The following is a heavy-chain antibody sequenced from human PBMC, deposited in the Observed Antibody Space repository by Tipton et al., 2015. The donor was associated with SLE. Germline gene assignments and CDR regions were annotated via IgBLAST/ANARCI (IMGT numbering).Heavy chain of an antibody. D-gene: IGHD3-10*01. CDR2: IYSGGTNT. CDR3: ARHLGVIVAFEV. J-gene: IGHJ3*01. V-gene: IGHV3-23*03. Sequence: SLRLSCAASGFTFAIHAMNWVRQAPGKGPEWVSVIYSGGTNTYYADSVKGRFTISRDNSKNTLYLQMNSLRDEDTAVYYCARHLGVIVAFEVWGQGTVLTVSS. CDR1: GFTFAIHA.